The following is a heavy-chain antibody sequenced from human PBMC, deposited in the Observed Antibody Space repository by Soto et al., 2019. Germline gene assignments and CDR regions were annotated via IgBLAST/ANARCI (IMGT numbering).Heavy chain of an antibody. CDR2: INHSGST. CDR3: ARGEYSSSWYGHYYGMDV. Sequence: QVQLQQWGAGLLKPSETLSLTCAVYGGSFSGYYWSWIRQPPGKGLEWIGEINHSGSTNYNPSLKSRVTISVDTSKNQFSLKLSSVTAADTAVYYCARGEYSSSWYGHYYGMDVWGQGTTVTVSS. D-gene: IGHD6-13*01. CDR1: GGSFSGYY. J-gene: IGHJ6*02. V-gene: IGHV4-34*01.